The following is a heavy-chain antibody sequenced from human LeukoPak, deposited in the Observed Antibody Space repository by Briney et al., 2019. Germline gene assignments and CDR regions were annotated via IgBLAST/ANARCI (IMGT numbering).Heavy chain of an antibody. D-gene: IGHD6-19*01. CDR3: VKGGGSSGWYSYDY. V-gene: IGHV3-64D*06. CDR2: ISGNGGST. Sequence: PGGSLRLSCSASGFPFSSYAMHWVRQAPGKGLEYVSAISGNGGSTYYADSVKGRFTISRDNSMQMSSLRTEDTSVYYCVKGGGSSGWYSYDYWGQGTLVTVSS. J-gene: IGHJ4*02. CDR1: GFPFSSYA.